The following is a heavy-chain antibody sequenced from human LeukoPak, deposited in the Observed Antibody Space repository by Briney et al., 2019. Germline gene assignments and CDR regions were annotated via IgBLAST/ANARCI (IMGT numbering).Heavy chain of an antibody. D-gene: IGHD1-14*01. CDR3: AGKSPEWTLPFDY. CDR2: ISDSGGST. Sequence: PGGSLRLSCAASGFTFNSYAMSWVRQAPGKGLEWVSGISDSGGSTYYADSVKGRFAISRDNSKNTLYLQMNSLRAEDTAVYYCAGKSPEWTLPFDYWGQGTLVTVSS. CDR1: GFTFNSYA. V-gene: IGHV3-23*01. J-gene: IGHJ4*02.